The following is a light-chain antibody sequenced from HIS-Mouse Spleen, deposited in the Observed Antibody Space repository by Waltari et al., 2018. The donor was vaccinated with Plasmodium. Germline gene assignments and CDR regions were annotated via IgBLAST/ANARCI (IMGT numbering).Light chain of an antibody. CDR1: ALPKKS. CDR2: EDS. V-gene: IGLV3-10*01. CDR3: YSTDSSGNHRV. Sequence: SPVLPPPPSVSVAPGPTARIPCSGDALPKKSAYWYQQKSGQAPVLVIYEDSKRPSGIPERFSGSSSGTMATLTISGAQVEDEADYYCYSTDSSGNHRVFGGGTKLTVL. J-gene: IGLJ3*02.